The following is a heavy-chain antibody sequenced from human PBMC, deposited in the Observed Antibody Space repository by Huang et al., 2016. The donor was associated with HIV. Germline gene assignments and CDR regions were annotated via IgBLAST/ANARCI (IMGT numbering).Heavy chain of an antibody. V-gene: IGHV3-53*01. Sequence: EVQLVESGGGLIQPGGSLRLSCAASGFTVSTNYMTWFRQATGKGLGWVSLIYSGGTTYDADSVKDRCTISRDDSDNTLYLHMTILRAGDTAVYYCAKEGDTGAALGYWGQGTLVTVS. CDR1: GFTVSTNY. D-gene: IGHD2-8*02. CDR2: IYSGGTT. J-gene: IGHJ4*02. CDR3: AKEGDTGAALGY.